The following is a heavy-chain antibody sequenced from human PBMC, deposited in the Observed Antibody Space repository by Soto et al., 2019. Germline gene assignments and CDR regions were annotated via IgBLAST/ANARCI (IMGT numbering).Heavy chain of an antibody. D-gene: IGHD3-3*01. J-gene: IGHJ3*02. Sequence: PGGSLRLSCAASVFPFSSYAMSWVRQAPGKGLEWVSAISGSGGSTYYADSVKGRFTISRDNSKNTLYLQMNSLRAEDTAVYYCAKGAGAYYDFWSGYGESFDIWGQGTMVTVSS. CDR3: AKGAGAYYDFWSGYGESFDI. CDR2: ISGSGGST. V-gene: IGHV3-23*01. CDR1: VFPFSSYA.